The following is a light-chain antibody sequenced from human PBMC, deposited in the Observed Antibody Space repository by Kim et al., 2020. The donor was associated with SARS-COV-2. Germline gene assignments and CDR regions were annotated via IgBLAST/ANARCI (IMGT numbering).Light chain of an antibody. Sequence: EIVLTQSPATLSVSPGERATLSCRASQSVSSNLAWYQQTPGQAPRPLIYGTSIRATGIPARFSGSGSGTEFTLTISSLQSEDFAVYYCQQYNSWPTFGGGTKVDIK. V-gene: IGKV3-15*01. J-gene: IGKJ4*01. CDR3: QQYNSWPT. CDR2: GTS. CDR1: QSVSSN.